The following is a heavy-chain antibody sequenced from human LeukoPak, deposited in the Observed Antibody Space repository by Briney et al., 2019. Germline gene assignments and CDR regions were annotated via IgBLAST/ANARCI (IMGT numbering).Heavy chain of an antibody. CDR1: GYTFTSYG. D-gene: IGHD3-22*01. CDR2: ISAYNGNT. Sequence: ASVKGSCKASGYTFTSYGISWVRQAPGQGLELMGWISAYNGNTNYAQKLQGRVTMTTDTSTSTAYMELSSLSSDDTAVYSCARNAADYYDSSGYYEGDWFDPWGQGTLVTVSS. CDR3: ARNAADYYDSSGYYEGDWFDP. J-gene: IGHJ5*02. V-gene: IGHV1-18*01.